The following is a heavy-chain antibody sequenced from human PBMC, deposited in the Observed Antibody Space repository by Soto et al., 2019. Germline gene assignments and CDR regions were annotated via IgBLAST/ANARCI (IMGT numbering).Heavy chain of an antibody. CDR1: GFTVSSNY. Sequence: EVQLVESGGGLVQPGGSLRLSCAASGFTVSSNYMSWVRQAPGKGLEWVSVIYSGGSTYYADSVKGRFTISRHNSKNTLYLQMNSLRAEDTAGYYCARGAGIAARFFDYWGQGPLVTVSS. D-gene: IGHD6-6*01. CDR3: ARGAGIAARFFDY. CDR2: IYSGGST. J-gene: IGHJ4*02. V-gene: IGHV3-53*04.